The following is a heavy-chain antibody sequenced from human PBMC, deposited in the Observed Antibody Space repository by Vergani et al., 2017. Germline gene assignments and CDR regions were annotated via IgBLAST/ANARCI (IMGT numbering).Heavy chain of an antibody. CDR2: ISSSSSYI. D-gene: IGHD3-3*01. CDR3: AKDYDFXSGAAGQRYNWFDP. V-gene: IGHV3-21*01. J-gene: IGHJ5*02. Sequence: EVQLVESGGGLVKPGGSLRLSCAASGFTFSSYSMNWVRQAPGKGLEWVSSISSSSSYIYYADSVKGRFTISRDNAQKSLYLQMNSLRAEDTAVYYCAKDYDFXSGAAGQRYNWFDPWGQGTLVTVSS. CDR1: GFTFSSYS.